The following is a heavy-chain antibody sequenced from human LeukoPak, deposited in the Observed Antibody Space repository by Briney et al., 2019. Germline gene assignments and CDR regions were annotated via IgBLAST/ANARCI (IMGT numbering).Heavy chain of an antibody. V-gene: IGHV4-30-2*01. D-gene: IGHD5-18*01. CDR1: GGSISSGGYY. CDR3: ARASDTAMPFDI. J-gene: IGHJ3*02. Sequence: PSETLSLTCTVSGGSISSGGYYWSWIRQPPGKGLEWIGYIYHSGSTYYNPSLKSRVTISVDRSKNQFSLKLSSVTAADTAVYYCARASDTAMPFDIWGQGTMVTVSS. CDR2: IYHSGST.